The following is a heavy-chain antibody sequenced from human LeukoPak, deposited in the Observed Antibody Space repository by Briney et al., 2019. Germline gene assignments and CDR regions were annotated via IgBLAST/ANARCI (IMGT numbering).Heavy chain of an antibody. D-gene: IGHD2-2*01. CDR2: IIPIFGTA. Sequence: SVKVSCKASGGTFSSYAISWVRQAPGQGLEWMGGIIPIFGTANYAQKFQGRVTITADESTSTAYMELSSLRSEDTAVYYCARDLEDCSSTSCPLNRFDPWGQGTLVTVSS. CDR1: GGTFSSYA. V-gene: IGHV1-69*13. CDR3: ARDLEDCSSTSCPLNRFDP. J-gene: IGHJ5*02.